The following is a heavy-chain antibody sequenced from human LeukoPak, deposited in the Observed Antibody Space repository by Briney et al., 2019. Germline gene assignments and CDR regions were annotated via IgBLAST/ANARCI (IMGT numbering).Heavy chain of an antibody. D-gene: IGHD5/OR15-5a*01. V-gene: IGHV4-59*08. CDR1: GGSINSYY. Sequence: PETLSLTCTVSGGSINSYYWSWIRQSPGRGLEWIGYIYYSGTSSYHPSLESRVTMSIDTSKNQFSLNLTSVTAADAAVYYCARHLVATLSVFDYWGQGALVTVSS. CDR2: IYYSGTS. CDR3: ARHLVATLSVFDY. J-gene: IGHJ4*02.